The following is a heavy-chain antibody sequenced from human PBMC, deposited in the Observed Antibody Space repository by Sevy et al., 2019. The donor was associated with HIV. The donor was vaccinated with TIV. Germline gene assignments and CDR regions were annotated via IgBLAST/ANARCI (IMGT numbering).Heavy chain of an antibody. CDR2: FDPEDGET. J-gene: IGHJ4*02. CDR1: GYTLTQLS. Sequence: ASVKLSCKVSGYTLTQLSMNWVRQAPGKGLEWTGSFDPEDGETIYAQKFQGRVTMTEDRSTDTAYMDLSSLRSEDTAVYYCATTKDYYESSGYPFDYWGQGTLVTVSS. CDR3: ATTKDYYESSGYPFDY. V-gene: IGHV1-24*01. D-gene: IGHD3-22*01.